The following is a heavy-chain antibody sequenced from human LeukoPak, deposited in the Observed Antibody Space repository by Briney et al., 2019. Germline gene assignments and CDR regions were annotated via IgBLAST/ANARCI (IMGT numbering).Heavy chain of an antibody. CDR2: IDPNSGDT. CDR3: TRGHGKSRQYLLDFDY. CDR1: GYTFTGYY. Sequence: GASVKVSCKASGYTFTGYYIHWVRQAPGQGLEWMGWIDPNSGDTHYSQKFQGRVTMTTDTSINTAYMDLRGLTSDDSALFFCTRGHGKSRQYLLDFDYWGQGTLVIVSS. V-gene: IGHV1-2*02. J-gene: IGHJ4*02. D-gene: IGHD1-1*01.